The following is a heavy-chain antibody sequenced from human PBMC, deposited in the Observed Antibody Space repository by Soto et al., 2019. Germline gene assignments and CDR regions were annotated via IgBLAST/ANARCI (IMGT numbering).Heavy chain of an antibody. Sequence: QVQLQESGPGLVKPSQTLSLTCTVSGGSISRGGYYWSWIRQHPGKGLEWIGYIYYSGSTYYNPSLKSRVTISVDASKNQFSLKLSSVTAADTAMYYCARDYGVLYGDPYGYFDLWGRGTLVTVSS. J-gene: IGHJ2*01. D-gene: IGHD4-17*01. CDR1: GGSISRGGYY. CDR2: IYYSGST. V-gene: IGHV4-31*03. CDR3: ARDYGVLYGDPYGYFDL.